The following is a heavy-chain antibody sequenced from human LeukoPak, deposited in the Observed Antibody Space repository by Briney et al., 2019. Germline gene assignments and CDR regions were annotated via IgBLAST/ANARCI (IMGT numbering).Heavy chain of an antibody. J-gene: IGHJ6*03. D-gene: IGHD3-10*01. CDR1: GGSFSGYY. V-gene: IGHV4-34*01. CDR3: ARRVGRYFGERAYYYNYMDV. CDR2: INHSGSI. Sequence: SETLSLTCAVYGGSFSGYYWSWIRRPPGKGLEWIGEINHSGSIKRNPSLKSRVTISVDTSKNQFSLKLSSVTAADTAVYYCARRVGRYFGERAYYYNYMDVWDKGTTVTVSS.